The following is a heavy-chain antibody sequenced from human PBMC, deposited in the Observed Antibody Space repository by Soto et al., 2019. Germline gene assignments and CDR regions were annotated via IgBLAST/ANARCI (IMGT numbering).Heavy chain of an antibody. V-gene: IGHV3-30-3*01. Sequence: GGSLRLSCAASGFTFSSYAMHWVRQAPGKGLEWVAVISYDGSNKYYADSVKGRFTISRDNSKNTLYLQMNSLRAEDTAVYYCARLFIEYSSSSAWFDPWGQGTLVTVSS. CDR2: ISYDGSNK. CDR3: ARLFIEYSSSSAWFDP. D-gene: IGHD6-6*01. J-gene: IGHJ5*02. CDR1: GFTFSSYA.